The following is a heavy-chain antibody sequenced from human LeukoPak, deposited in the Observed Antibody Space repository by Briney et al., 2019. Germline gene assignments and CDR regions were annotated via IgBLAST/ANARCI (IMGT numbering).Heavy chain of an antibody. V-gene: IGHV4-59*01. CDR3: ARSNFGSYFNWFDP. Sequence: SETLSLTCTVSGGSISSYYWSWIRQPPGKGLEWIGYIYYSGSTNYNPSLKSRVTISVDTSKNQFSLKLSSVTAADTAVYYCARSNFGSYFNWFDPWGQGTLATVSS. D-gene: IGHD1-26*01. CDR1: GGSISSYY. CDR2: IYYSGST. J-gene: IGHJ5*02.